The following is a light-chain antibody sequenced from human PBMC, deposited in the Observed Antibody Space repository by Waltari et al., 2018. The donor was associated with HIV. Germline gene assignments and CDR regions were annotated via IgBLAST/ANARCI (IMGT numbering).Light chain of an antibody. CDR1: VLPKQY. J-gene: IGLJ2*01. Sequence: SYELTQPPSVSVSPGQTARITCSGDVLPKQYAYWYQQRPGQAPVLVMSKDSERPSGIPERFSGSSSGTTVTLTISGVQAEDEADYYCQSADSSGTWVFGGGTKLTVL. CDR3: QSADSSGTWV. CDR2: KDS. V-gene: IGLV3-25*03.